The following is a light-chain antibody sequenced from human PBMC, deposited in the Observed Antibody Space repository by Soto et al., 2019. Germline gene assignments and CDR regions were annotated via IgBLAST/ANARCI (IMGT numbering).Light chain of an antibody. V-gene: IGKV3-11*01. CDR2: DAS. CDR3: QQRSNWPRWT. Sequence: EIVMTQSPATLSVSPGERATLSCRASQSVRSNLAWYQQKPGQAPRLLIYDASNRATGIPARFSGSGSGTDFTLTISSLEPEDFAVYYCQQRSNWPRWTFGQGTKVDIK. CDR1: QSVRSN. J-gene: IGKJ1*01.